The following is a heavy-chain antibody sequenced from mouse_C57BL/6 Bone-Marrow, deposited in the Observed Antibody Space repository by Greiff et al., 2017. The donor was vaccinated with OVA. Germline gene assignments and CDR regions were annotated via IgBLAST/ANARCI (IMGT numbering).Heavy chain of an antibody. CDR2: IYPRSGNT. V-gene: IGHV1-81*01. CDR3: ARYHYGRGY. D-gene: IGHD1-1*01. CDR1: GYTFTSYG. J-gene: IGHJ2*01. Sequence: QVHVKQSGAELARPGASVKLSCKASGYTFTSYGISWVKQRTGQGLEWIGEIYPRSGNTYYNEKFKGKATLTADKSSSTAYMELRSLTSEDSAVYFCARYHYGRGYWGQGTTLTVSS.